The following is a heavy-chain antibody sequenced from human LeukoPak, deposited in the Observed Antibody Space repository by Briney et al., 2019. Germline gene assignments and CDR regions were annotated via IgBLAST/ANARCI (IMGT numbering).Heavy chain of an antibody. CDR2: MSPNSGNT. CDR3: AGLGYCSGGSCSDAFDI. CDR1: GYTFTSYD. D-gene: IGHD2-15*01. Sequence: GASVKVSCKASGYTFTSYDINWVRQATGQGLEWMGWMSPNSGNTGYAQKFQGRVTMTRNTSISTAYMELSSLRSEDTAVYYCAGLGYCSGGSCSDAFDIWGQGTMVTVSS. V-gene: IGHV1-8*01. J-gene: IGHJ3*02.